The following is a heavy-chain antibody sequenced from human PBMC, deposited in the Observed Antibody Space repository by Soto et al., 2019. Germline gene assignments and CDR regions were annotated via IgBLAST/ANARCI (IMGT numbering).Heavy chain of an antibody. CDR3: ARLEGLATISYYFDF. CDR1: DDSINSDKYY. Sequence: QLQLQESGPGLVKPSETLSLTCSVSDDSINSDKYYWGWIRQPPGKGLEWIGSIYYRGNAYYNPSLPTRVIISLDKSRSQFSLKLNSVTAADSAVYFCARLEGLATISYYFDFWGPGALVTVSS. D-gene: IGHD3-9*01. CDR2: IYYRGNA. J-gene: IGHJ4*02. V-gene: IGHV4-39*01.